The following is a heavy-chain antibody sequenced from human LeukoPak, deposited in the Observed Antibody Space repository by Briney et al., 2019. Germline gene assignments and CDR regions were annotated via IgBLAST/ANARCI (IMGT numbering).Heavy chain of an antibody. V-gene: IGHV3-23*01. J-gene: IGHJ4*02. CDR2: ISDDGRST. CDR1: GFTFSSYW. Sequence: GGSLRLSCAASGFTFSSYWMSWVRQAPGKGLEWVSAISDDGRSTYYADSVKGRFTISKDNSKKTLSLQMNNLRAEDTAVYYCAKRVPYSSSSVYFDYWGQGTLVTVSS. D-gene: IGHD6-6*01. CDR3: AKRVPYSSSSVYFDY.